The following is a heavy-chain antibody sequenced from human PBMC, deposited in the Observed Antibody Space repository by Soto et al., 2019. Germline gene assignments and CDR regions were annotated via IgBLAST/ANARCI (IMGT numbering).Heavy chain of an antibody. CDR2: IWHDGINE. CDR3: TKSRGDAYKWGLGLDQ. V-gene: IGHV3-33*03. J-gene: IGHJ5*02. Sequence: QERLVESGGGVVQPGRSLRLSCAVSGFTFSDYAMHWVRQAPGKGLEWVALIWHDGINEFYADSVKGRFTISRDISNNTLYLQMYSLRPEDTAVYYCTKSRGDAYKWGLGLDQWGQGTLVTVSS. CDR1: GFTFSDYA. D-gene: IGHD3-10*01.